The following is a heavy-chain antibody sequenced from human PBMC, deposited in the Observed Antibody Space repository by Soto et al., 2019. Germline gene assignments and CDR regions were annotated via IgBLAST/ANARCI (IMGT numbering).Heavy chain of an antibody. Sequence: SETLSLTFAVYGGSFSGYYWSWIRQPPGKGLEWIGESNHSGSTNYNPSLKSRVTISVDTSKNQFSLKLSSVTAADTAVYYCARARRVYGMDVWGQGTTVTVSS. CDR2: SNHSGST. J-gene: IGHJ6*02. CDR1: GGSFSGYY. CDR3: ARARRVYGMDV. V-gene: IGHV4-34*01.